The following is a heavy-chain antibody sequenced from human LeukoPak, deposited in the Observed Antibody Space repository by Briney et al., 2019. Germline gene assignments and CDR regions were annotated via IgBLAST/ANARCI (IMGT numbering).Heavy chain of an antibody. CDR3: AKASGTLIDH. D-gene: IGHD1-1*01. Sequence: GGSLRLSCAASGFTFSSYAMHWVRQAPGKGLEWVAVVSYDGSNKFYADSVKGRFTISRVNSQNTMSLQMNSLKDEDTALYYCAKASGTLIDHWGQGTLVTVSS. CDR2: VSYDGSNK. J-gene: IGHJ4*02. V-gene: IGHV3-30-3*01. CDR1: GFTFSSYA.